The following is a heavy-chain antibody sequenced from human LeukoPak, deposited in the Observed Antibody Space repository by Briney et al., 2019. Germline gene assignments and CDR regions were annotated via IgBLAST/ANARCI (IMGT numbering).Heavy chain of an antibody. CDR2: IYSGGST. J-gene: IGHJ4*02. D-gene: IGHD6-19*01. CDR3: ARARRYSSGWSRIFDY. V-gene: IGHV3-53*01. Sequence: PGGSLRLSCAASGSTVSSNYMSWVRQAPGKGLEWVSVIYSGGSTYYADSVKGRFTISRDNSKNTLYLQMNSLRAEDTAVYYCARARRYSSGWSRIFDYWGQGTLVTVSS. CDR1: GSTVSSNY.